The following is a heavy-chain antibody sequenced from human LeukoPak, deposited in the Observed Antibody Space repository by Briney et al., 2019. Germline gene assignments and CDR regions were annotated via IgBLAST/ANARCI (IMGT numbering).Heavy chain of an antibody. J-gene: IGHJ4*02. V-gene: IGHV4-38-2*01. CDR3: ARTPVTPAASDY. CDR1: GYSISSGYY. CDR2: IYHSGST. Sequence: SETLSLTCAVSGYSISSGYYWGWIRQPPGKGLEWIGSIYHSGSTYYHPSLKSRVTISVDTSKNQFSLKLSSVTAADTAVYYCARTPVTPAASDYWGQGTLVTVSS. D-gene: IGHD2-2*01.